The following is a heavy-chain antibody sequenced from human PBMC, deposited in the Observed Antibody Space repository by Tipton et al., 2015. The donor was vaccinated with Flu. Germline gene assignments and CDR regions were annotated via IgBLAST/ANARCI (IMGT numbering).Heavy chain of an antibody. J-gene: IGHJ4*01. D-gene: IGHD4-17*01. CDR1: GGSISRTPAF. V-gene: IGHV4-39*07. Sequence: TLSLTCSVSGGSISRTPAFWGWVRQPPGKRPEWIAAFHNTGSIYNAKTYFNSSLNSRVTISTDASKNQFSLTLTSVTAADTAVYYCARLPRHYGDYPLDYWGPGIMVTVSS. CDR2: FHNTGSIYNAKT. CDR3: ARLPRHYGDYPLDY.